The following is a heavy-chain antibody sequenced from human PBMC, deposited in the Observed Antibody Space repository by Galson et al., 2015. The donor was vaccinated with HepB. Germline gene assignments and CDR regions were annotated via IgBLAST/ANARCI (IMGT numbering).Heavy chain of an antibody. V-gene: IGHV3-11*06. J-gene: IGHJ2*01. CDR3: ARDSYDSSGGRYFDL. D-gene: IGHD3-22*01. Sequence: SLRLSCAASGFTFSDYYMSWIRQAPGKGLEWVSYISSSSSYTNYADSVKGRFTISRDNAKNSLYLQMNSLRAEDTAVYYCARDSYDSSGGRYFDLWGRGTLVTVSS. CDR2: ISSSSSYT. CDR1: GFTFSDYY.